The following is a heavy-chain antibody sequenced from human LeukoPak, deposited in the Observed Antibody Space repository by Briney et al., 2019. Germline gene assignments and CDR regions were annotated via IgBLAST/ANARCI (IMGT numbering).Heavy chain of an antibody. CDR2: ITTTGTYI. D-gene: IGHD3-10*01. J-gene: IGHJ4*02. Sequence: GGSLRLSCAASGFNFSSYNMNWVRQAPGKGLEWISAITTTGTYIYYTDSVKGRFTISRDNAKNSLYLQMNSLRAEDTAMYYCARGVRGVEFDYWGQGTLVTVSS. CDR3: ARGVRGVEFDY. V-gene: IGHV3-21*01. CDR1: GFNFSSYN.